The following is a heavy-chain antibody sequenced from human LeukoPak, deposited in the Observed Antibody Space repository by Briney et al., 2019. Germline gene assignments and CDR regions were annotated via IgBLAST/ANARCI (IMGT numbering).Heavy chain of an antibody. CDR2: IIPIFGTA. CDR3: ARDPLYSSATGAFDI. CDR1: GYTFTSYG. D-gene: IGHD6-25*01. V-gene: IGHV1-69*13. J-gene: IGHJ3*02. Sequence: GASVKVSCKASGYTFTSYGISWVRQAPGQGLEWMGGIIPIFGTANYAQKFQGRVTITADESTSTAYMELSSLRSEDTAVYYCARDPLYSSATGAFDIWGQGTMVTVSS.